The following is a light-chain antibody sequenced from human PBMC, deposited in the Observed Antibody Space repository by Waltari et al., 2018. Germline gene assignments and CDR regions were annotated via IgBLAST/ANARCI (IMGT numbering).Light chain of an antibody. CDR1: QSVSSF. J-gene: IGKJ4*01. CDR2: GAS. CDR3: QQYNDWPPLT. Sequence: EVVMTPSPATLSLSPGERATLSCRASQSVSSFLAWYQQKPGQAPRLLIYGASTRATGIPARFSGSGSGTEFTLTISSLQSEDFAVYYCQQYNDWPPLTFGGGTKVEIK. V-gene: IGKV3-15*01.